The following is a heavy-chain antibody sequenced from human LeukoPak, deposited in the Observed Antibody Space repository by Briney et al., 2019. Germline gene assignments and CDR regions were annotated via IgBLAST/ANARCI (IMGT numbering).Heavy chain of an antibody. D-gene: IGHD3-3*01. CDR2: MNPNSGNT. Sequence: ASVKVSCKASGYTFTSYDINWVRQATGQGLEWMGWMNPNSGNTGYAQKFQGRVTMTRNTSMSTAYLELSSLRSEDTAVYYCAREKHSDFWSGYSLDPWGQGTLVTVSS. CDR1: GYTFTSYD. CDR3: AREKHSDFWSGYSLDP. V-gene: IGHV1-8*01. J-gene: IGHJ5*02.